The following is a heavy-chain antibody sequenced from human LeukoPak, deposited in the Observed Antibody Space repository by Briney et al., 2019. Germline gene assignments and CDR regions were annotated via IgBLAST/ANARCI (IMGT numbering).Heavy chain of an antibody. CDR1: GYTFSNYA. V-gene: IGHV1-18*01. D-gene: IGHD6-13*01. CDR2: ISTYNGNT. Sequence: GASVKVSCKASGYTFSNYAINWVRQAPGQGLEWMGWISTYNGNTNYAQKLQDRVTMTTDTSTSTAYMELRSLRSDDTAMYYCAREGIRIATAGTIDYWVQGTLVTVPS. CDR3: AREGIRIATAGTIDY. J-gene: IGHJ4*02.